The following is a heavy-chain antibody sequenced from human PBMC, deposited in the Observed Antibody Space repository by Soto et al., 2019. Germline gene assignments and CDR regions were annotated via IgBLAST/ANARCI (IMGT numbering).Heavy chain of an antibody. D-gene: IGHD2-15*01. Sequence: SETLSLTCNVSGGSVSGYHWSWIRQPPGKVLEWIGYVNNNGNTDYNPSLESRVTISVDTSRNQISLYLTSVTAADTAVYYCARVGGLSDYWGQGTLVTVSS. CDR1: GGSVSGYH. J-gene: IGHJ4*02. CDR3: ARVGGLSDY. V-gene: IGHV4-59*02. CDR2: VNNNGNT.